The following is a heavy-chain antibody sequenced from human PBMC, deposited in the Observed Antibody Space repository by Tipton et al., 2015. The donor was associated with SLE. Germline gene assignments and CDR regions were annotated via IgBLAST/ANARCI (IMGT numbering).Heavy chain of an antibody. J-gene: IGHJ4*02. CDR3: TRGPSGPWGDY. CDR2: IRSKAYGGTT. CDR1: GFTFGDYA. V-gene: IGHV3-49*04. D-gene: IGHD2-15*01. Sequence: SLRLSCTASGFTFGDYAMSWVRQAPGKGLEWVGFIRSKAYGGTTEYAASVKGRFTISRDDSKSIAYLQMNSLKTEDTAVYYCTRGPSGPWGDYWGQGTLVTVSS.